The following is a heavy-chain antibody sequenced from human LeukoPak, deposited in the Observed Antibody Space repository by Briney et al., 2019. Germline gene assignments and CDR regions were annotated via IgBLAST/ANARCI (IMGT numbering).Heavy chain of an antibody. V-gene: IGHV4-39*07. D-gene: IGHD1-26*01. CDR2: IDYSGNT. CDR3: ASTLSGSHPPLGAFDI. CDR1: GGSISSSSYY. Sequence: SETLSLTCTVSGGSISSSSYYWGWIRQPPGKGLEWIGSIDYSGNTHYDPSLKSRVTMSVDTSKNQFSLKLTSVTAADTAVYYCASTLSGSHPPLGAFDIWGQGTMVTVSS. J-gene: IGHJ3*02.